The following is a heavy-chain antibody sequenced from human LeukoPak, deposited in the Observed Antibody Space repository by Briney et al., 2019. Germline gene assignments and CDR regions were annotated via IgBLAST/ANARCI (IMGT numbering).Heavy chain of an antibody. D-gene: IGHD5-24*01. CDR1: GDTFSSHT. Sequence: SVKVSCKASGDTFSSHTIAWVRQAPGQGLEWMGRIIPILDLAGYAQKFRDRVTITADKSTGAVYMELSSLRSEDTAMFYCARVISANGHNLCYFDDWGQGTLVTVSS. CDR2: IIPILDLA. CDR3: ARVISANGHNLCYFDD. J-gene: IGHJ4*02. V-gene: IGHV1-69*02.